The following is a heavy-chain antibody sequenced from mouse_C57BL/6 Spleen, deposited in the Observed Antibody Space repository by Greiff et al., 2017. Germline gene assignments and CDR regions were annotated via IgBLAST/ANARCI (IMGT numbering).Heavy chain of an antibody. CDR1: GYAFSSSW. CDR3: ARATYCECEGDYWYFDV. D-gene: IGHD2-4*01. Sequence: QVQLQQSGPELVKPGASVKISCKASGYAFSSSWMNWVKQRPGKGLEWIGRIYPGDGDTNYNGKFKGKATLTADKSSSTAYMQLSSLTSEDSAVYVCARATYCECEGDYWYFDVWGTGTTVTVSS. CDR2: IYPGDGDT. J-gene: IGHJ1*03. V-gene: IGHV1-82*01.